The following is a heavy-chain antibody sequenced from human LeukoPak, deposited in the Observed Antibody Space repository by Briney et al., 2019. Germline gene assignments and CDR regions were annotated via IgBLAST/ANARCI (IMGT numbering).Heavy chain of an antibody. CDR3: ARHYPGGDYFIDY. CDR2: IYPDDSDT. Sequence: GESLKISCKGSGYSFTSYWIGWERQMPGKGLEWVGIIYPDDSDTRYSPSFQDQVIISADKSISTAYLQWSSLKASDTAMYYCARHYPGGDYFIDYWGQGTLVTVSS. CDR1: GYSFTSYW. J-gene: IGHJ4*02. V-gene: IGHV5-51*01. D-gene: IGHD4-17*01.